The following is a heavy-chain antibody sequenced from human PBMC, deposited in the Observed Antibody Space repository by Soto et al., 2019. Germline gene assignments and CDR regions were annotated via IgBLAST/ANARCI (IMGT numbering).Heavy chain of an antibody. CDR2: TNTGGTT. J-gene: IGHJ6*02. Sequence: EVQVLATGGGLIQPGGYLRLSCAASGFTVNYNYMSWVRQAPGEGLQWVSITNTGGTTYYADSVKGRFTVSRDNSKNTLYLQMNSLRAEDTAVYYCSKGDGFILAVWGQGTKVSVSS. CDR3: SKGDGFILAV. D-gene: IGHD1-26*01. CDR1: GFTVNYNY. V-gene: IGHV3-53*02.